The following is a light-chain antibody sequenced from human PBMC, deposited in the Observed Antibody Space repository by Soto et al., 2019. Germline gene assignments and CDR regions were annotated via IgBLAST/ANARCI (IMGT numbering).Light chain of an antibody. Sequence: QSALTQPPSASGSPGQSVTISCTGTSSDVGGYKYVSWYQQHPGKAPQLMIFEVNKRPSGVPDRFSGSKSGNTASLTVSGLQAEDEADYYCSSYAGINNFGVCVIGTKLTVL. J-gene: IGLJ1*01. CDR3: SSYAGINNFGV. V-gene: IGLV2-8*01. CDR1: SSDVGGYKY. CDR2: EVN.